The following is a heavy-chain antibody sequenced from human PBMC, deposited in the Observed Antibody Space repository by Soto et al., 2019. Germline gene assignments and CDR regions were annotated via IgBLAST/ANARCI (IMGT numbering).Heavy chain of an antibody. J-gene: IGHJ6*02. Sequence: PGGSLRLSCAASGFTFSSYAMSWVRQAPGKGLEWVSAISGSGGSTYYADSVKGRFTISRDNSKNTLYLQMNGLRAEDTAVYYCAKDRCSGGSCYSRDYYYGMDVWGQGTTVTVSS. CDR1: GFTFSSYA. CDR3: AKDRCSGGSCYSRDYYYGMDV. V-gene: IGHV3-23*01. D-gene: IGHD2-15*01. CDR2: ISGSGGST.